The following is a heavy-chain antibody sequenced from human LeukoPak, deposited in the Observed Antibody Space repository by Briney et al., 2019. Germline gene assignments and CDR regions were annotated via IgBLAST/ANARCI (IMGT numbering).Heavy chain of an antibody. Sequence: SETLSPTCTVSGGSISNSGFYWGWIRQPPGKGLEWIGNVYYSGSTYYNSSLKSRVTMSVDTSKNQFSLKLSSVTAADTAVYYCARFRRWLGYFDYWGQGTLVIVSS. V-gene: IGHV4-39*01. CDR1: GGSISNSGFY. D-gene: IGHD6-19*01. CDR2: VYYSGST. CDR3: ARFRRWLGYFDY. J-gene: IGHJ4*02.